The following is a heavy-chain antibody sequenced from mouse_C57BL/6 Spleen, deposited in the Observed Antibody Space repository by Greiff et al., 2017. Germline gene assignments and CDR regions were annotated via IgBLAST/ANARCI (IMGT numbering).Heavy chain of an antibody. D-gene: IGHD3-2*02. CDR3: ARRAAQATDAMDY. V-gene: IGHV1-52*01. Sequence: QVQLQQPGAELVRPGSSVKLSCKASGYTFTSYWMHWVKQRPIQGLEWIGNIDPSDSDTHYNQKFKDKATLTVDKSSSTAYMQLSSLTSEDSAVYYCARRAAQATDAMDYWGQGTSVTVSS. J-gene: IGHJ4*01. CDR2: IDPSDSDT. CDR1: GYTFTSYW.